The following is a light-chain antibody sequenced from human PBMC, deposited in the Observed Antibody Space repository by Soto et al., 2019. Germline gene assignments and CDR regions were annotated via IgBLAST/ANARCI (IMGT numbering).Light chain of an antibody. CDR1: QSVSSN. CDR3: QHYHNWPPWT. Sequence: EIVMTQSPATLSVSPGERATLSCRASQSVSSNLAWYQQKPDQAPRLLIYGASTRATGIPARFSGSGSGTEFTLTISSLQSEDFAVYYCQHYHNWPPWTFGQGTKVEVK. CDR2: GAS. J-gene: IGKJ1*01. V-gene: IGKV3-15*01.